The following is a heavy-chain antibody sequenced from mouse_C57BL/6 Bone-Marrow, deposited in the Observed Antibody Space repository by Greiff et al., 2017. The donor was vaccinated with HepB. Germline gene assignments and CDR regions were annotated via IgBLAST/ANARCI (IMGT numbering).Heavy chain of an antibody. V-gene: IGHV1-80*01. CDR3: ARSGYYGSPYYYAMDY. CDR1: GYAFSSYW. Sequence: VQLQQSGAELVKPGASVKISCKASGYAFSSYWMNWVKQRPGKGLEWIGQIYPGDGDTNYNGKFKGKATLTADKSSSTAYMQLSSLTSEDSAVYFCARSGYYGSPYYYAMDYWGQGTSVTVSS. J-gene: IGHJ4*01. CDR2: IYPGDGDT. D-gene: IGHD1-1*01.